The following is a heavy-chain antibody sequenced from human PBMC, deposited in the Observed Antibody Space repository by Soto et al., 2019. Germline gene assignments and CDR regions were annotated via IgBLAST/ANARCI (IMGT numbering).Heavy chain of an antibody. V-gene: IGHV4-4*02. CDR2: VYHSGST. J-gene: IGHJ4*02. CDR3: ARRGYSGYDYGLY. D-gene: IGHD5-12*01. Sequence: SETLSLTCAVSGGSISSSNWWSWVRQPPGKGLEWIGEVYHSGSTNYNPSLKSRVTISVDKSKNQFSLKLSSVTAADTAVYYCARRGYSGYDYGLYWGQGTLVTVSS. CDR1: GGSISSSNW.